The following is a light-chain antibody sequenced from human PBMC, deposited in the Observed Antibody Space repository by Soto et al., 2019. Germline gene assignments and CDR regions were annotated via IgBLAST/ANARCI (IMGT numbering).Light chain of an antibody. V-gene: IGKV1-27*01. CDR3: QKYNSAPQT. CDR2: AAS. CDR1: QGISNY. Sequence: DIQITQSPSSLSASGGDGFTITCRASQGISNYLAWYQQKPGKVPKLLIYAASTLQSGVPSRFSGSGSGTDFTLTISSLQPEDVATYYCQKYNSAPQTFGQGNKVDIK. J-gene: IGKJ1*01.